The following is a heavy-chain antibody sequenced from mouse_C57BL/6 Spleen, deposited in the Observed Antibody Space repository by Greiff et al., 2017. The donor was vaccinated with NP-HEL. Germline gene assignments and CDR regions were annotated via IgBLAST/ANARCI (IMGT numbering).Heavy chain of an antibody. CDR3: TRGGYSNWDYFDY. D-gene: IGHD2-5*01. Sequence: QVQLKQSGAELVRPGASVTLSCKASGYTFTDYEMHWVKQTPVHGLEWIGAIDPETGGTAYNQKFKGKAILTADKSSSTAYMELRSLTSEDSAVYYCTRGGYSNWDYFDYWGQGTTLTVSS. CDR2: IDPETGGT. J-gene: IGHJ2*01. CDR1: GYTFTDYE. V-gene: IGHV1-15*01.